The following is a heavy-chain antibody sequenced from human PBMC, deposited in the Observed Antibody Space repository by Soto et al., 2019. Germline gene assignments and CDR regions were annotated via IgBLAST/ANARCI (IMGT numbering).Heavy chain of an antibody. D-gene: IGHD2-15*01. J-gene: IGHJ4*02. CDR1: GGSINDYY. CDR2: IYYSGST. Sequence: SETLPLTCTVSGGSINDYYWSWIRQPPGKGLEWIGYIYYSGSTYYNPPLRSRVTISIDTSKNLFFLNLTSVTAADTAVYFCARIELPAALLWGQGTLVTVSS. CDR3: ARIELPAALL. V-gene: IGHV4-59*08.